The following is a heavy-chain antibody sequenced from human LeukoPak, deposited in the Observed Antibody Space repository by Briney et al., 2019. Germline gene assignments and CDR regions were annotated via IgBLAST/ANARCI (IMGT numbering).Heavy chain of an antibody. V-gene: IGHV3-30*02. CDR3: AKAPPSYGDSDYYYMDV. CDR2: IRYDGSNK. CDR1: GFIFSDYG. Sequence: PGGSLRLSCAASGFIFSDYGMHWVRQAPGKGLEWVAFIRYDGSNKEYADSVKGRLTISRDNSKNTLYLQMNSLRAEDTAVYNCAKAPPSYGDSDYYYMDVWGKGTTVTVSS. D-gene: IGHD4-17*01. J-gene: IGHJ6*03.